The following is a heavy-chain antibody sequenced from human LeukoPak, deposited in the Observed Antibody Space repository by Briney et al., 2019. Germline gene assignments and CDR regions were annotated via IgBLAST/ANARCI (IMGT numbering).Heavy chain of an antibody. V-gene: IGHV3-30-3*01. Sequence: GGSLRLSCAASGLTFSSYAMHWVRQAPGKGLEWVAVISYDGSNKYYADSVKGRFTISRDNSKNTLYLQMNSLRAEDTAVYYCARGPGDLSPYFDYWGQGTLVTVSS. CDR3: ARGPGDLSPYFDY. CDR2: ISYDGSNK. D-gene: IGHD3-10*01. CDR1: GLTFSSYA. J-gene: IGHJ4*02.